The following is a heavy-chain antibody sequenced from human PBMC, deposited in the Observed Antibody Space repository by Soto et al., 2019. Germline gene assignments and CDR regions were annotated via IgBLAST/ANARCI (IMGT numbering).Heavy chain of an antibody. V-gene: IGHV1-18*01. Sequence: ASVKVSCKASGYTFSSYGVSWVRQAPGQGLEFMGWISVYNGHTNYAQKFQGRVTMTTDTSTSTAYMELRSLRSADTAVYFCARCAFGDYVPPLHHCGQGTLVTVSS. J-gene: IGHJ5*02. CDR1: GYTFSSYG. CDR3: ARCAFGDYVPPLHH. CDR2: ISVYNGHT. D-gene: IGHD4-17*01.